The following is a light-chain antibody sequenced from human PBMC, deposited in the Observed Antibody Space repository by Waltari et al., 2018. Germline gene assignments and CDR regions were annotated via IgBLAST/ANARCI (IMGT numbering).Light chain of an antibody. J-gene: IGKJ5*01. Sequence: EIVLTQSPATLSLSPGERATLSCRASQSVSRYLAWYQQEPGQALRLLIYDASNRATGIPARFSGSGSGTDFTLTISSLEPEDFAIYYCQQRTSWPAITFGQGTRLEIK. V-gene: IGKV3-11*01. CDR1: QSVSRY. CDR3: QQRTSWPAIT. CDR2: DAS.